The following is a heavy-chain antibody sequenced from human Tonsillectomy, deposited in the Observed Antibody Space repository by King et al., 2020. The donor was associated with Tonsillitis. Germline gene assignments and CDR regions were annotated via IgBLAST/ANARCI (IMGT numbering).Heavy chain of an antibody. V-gene: IGHV3-23*04. CDR3: TKCYDNSGYPRWAVG. CDR2: ISGSGGST. Sequence: VQLVESGGGLVQPGGSLRLSCEASGFTFSGYAMSWVRQAPGKGLEWVSAISGSGGSTYYADSVKGRFTISRDNSKNTLYLQMNSLRAEDTAAYYCTKCYDNSGYPRWAVGWGQGTLVTVSS. CDR1: GFTFSGYA. D-gene: IGHD3-22*01. J-gene: IGHJ4*02.